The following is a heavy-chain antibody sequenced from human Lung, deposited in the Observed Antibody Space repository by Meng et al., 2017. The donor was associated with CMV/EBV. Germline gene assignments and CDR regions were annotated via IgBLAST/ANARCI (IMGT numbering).Heavy chain of an antibody. J-gene: IGHJ4*02. Sequence: GGSLRLXCAASGFTFSSYVIIWVRQAPGKGLEWVSSISGSGTITHFADSVKGRFTISRDNSENTVFLQMNSLRAEDTAVYYCTKGGCGTTSCYRRYSEYWXQGEXVNGAS. CDR2: ISGSGTIT. V-gene: IGHV3-23*01. D-gene: IGHD2-2*01. CDR1: GFTFSSYV. CDR3: TKGGCGTTSCYRRYSEY.